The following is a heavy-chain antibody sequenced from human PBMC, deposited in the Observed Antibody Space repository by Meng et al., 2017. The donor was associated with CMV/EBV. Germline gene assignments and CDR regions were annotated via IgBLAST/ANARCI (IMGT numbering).Heavy chain of an antibody. J-gene: IGHJ6*02. D-gene: IGHD3-3*01. CDR1: GFTVSSNY. CDR3: ARDEVEYDIWKNYYYYGMDV. CDR2: IYSGGST. V-gene: IGHV3-53*01. Sequence: GESLKISCAASGFTVSSNYMSWVRQAPGKGLEWVSVIYSGGSTYYADSVKGRFTISRDNSKNTLYLQMNSLRAEDTAVYYCARDEVEYDIWKNYYYYGMDVWGQGTTVTVSS.